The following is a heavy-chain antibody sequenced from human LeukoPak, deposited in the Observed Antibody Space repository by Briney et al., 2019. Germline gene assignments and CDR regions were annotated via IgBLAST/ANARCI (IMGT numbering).Heavy chain of an antibody. CDR2: INSDGSST. V-gene: IGHV3-74*01. CDR1: GFTFSSYW. CDR3: ARDEYSGYDNGDREFDP. J-gene: IGHJ5*02. D-gene: IGHD5-12*01. Sequence: GGCLRLSCAASGFTFSSYWMHWVRQAPGEGLVWVSRINSDGSSTSYADSVKGRFTISRDNAKNTLYLKMNSLRAEDTAVYYCARDEYSGYDNGDREFDPWGQGTLVTVSS.